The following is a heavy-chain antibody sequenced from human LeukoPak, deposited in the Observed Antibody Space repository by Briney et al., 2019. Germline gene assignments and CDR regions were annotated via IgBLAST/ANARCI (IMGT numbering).Heavy chain of an antibody. D-gene: IGHD2-2*01. CDR2: ISGDGGTT. CDR3: EKDLTVVGSAWFAP. CDR1: GFMFDEYA. J-gene: IGHJ5*02. V-gene: IGHV3-43*02. Sequence: GGSLRLSCAASGFMFDEYAMHWVRQAPGKGLEWVSLISGDGGTTYHVDSVKGRFTISRDNIKNSLYLQMNSLRSEDTALYYCEKDLTVVGSAWFAPWGKETLVTVSS.